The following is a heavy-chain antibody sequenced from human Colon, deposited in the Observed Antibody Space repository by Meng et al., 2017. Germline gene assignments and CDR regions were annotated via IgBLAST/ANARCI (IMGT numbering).Heavy chain of an antibody. J-gene: IGHJ4*02. CDR2: IFHAGNT. Sequence: QGQLQESGPGLVKPSGTLSLTCAVSGGSITNDNWWSWVRQPPGKGLEWIGEIFHAGNTNYNPSLKSRVTMSLDKSKNQFSLTLTPVTAADTAVYYCARDFHSTMTVFDSWGQGTLVTVSS. CDR3: ARDFHSTMTVFDS. V-gene: IGHV4-4*02. D-gene: IGHD3-22*01. CDR1: GGSITNDNW.